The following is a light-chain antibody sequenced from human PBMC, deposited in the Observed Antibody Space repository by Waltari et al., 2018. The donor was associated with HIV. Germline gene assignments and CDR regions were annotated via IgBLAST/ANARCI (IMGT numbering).Light chain of an antibody. J-gene: IGLJ2*01. V-gene: IGLV1-44*01. Sequence: QSVLTQPPSAFGSPGQRLTISCSGRSSNSGSTAVTWYQHFPGTAPTLLIFGNDQRPSGVPARISGSKSGTSASLAISGLRSEDEGEYYCASWDDSLQAVVFGGGTKVTV. CDR3: ASWDDSLQAVV. CDR1: SSNSGSTA. CDR2: GND.